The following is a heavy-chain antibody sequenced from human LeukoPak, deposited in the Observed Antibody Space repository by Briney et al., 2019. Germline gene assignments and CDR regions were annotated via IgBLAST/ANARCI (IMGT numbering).Heavy chain of an antibody. Sequence: PSETLSLTCTVSGGSISSYNWSWIRQPPGKGLEWIGYIYYSGSTNYNPSLKSRVTISVDTSKNQFSLKLSSVTAADTAVYYCARTSLRSFYGMDVWGQGTTVTVSS. CDR2: IYYSGST. D-gene: IGHD2-15*01. V-gene: IGHV4-59*08. CDR3: ARTSLRSFYGMDV. J-gene: IGHJ6*02. CDR1: GGSISSYN.